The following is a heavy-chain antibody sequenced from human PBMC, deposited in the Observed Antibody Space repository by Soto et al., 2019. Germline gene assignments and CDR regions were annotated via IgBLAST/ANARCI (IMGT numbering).Heavy chain of an antibody. CDR2: ISAYNGNT. CDR3: ARVLYYYDSIGTFQH. V-gene: IGHV1-18*04. Sequence: ASVKVSCKASGYTFTSYGISWVRQAPGQGLEWMGWISAYNGNTNYAQKLQGRVTMTTDTSTSTAYMGLSSLRSEDTAVYYCARVLYYYDSIGTFQHWGQGTLVTVSS. D-gene: IGHD3-22*01. CDR1: GYTFTSYG. J-gene: IGHJ1*01.